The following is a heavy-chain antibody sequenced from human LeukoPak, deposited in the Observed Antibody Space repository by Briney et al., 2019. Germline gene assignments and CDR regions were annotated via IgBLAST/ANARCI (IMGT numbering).Heavy chain of an antibody. Sequence: GRSLRLSCAASGFSFTNSPMHWVRQAPDKGLEWVALISYDDGNHKFYADSVKGRFTISRDNSKNTLYLQMNRLSPEHTAVFFCAREQRGWLSGNLGGLFASYYTYYYMDVWGRGTTVTVS. CDR2: ISYDDGNHK. CDR3: AREQRGWLSGNLGGLFASYYTYYYMDV. D-gene: IGHD3-10*01. V-gene: IGHV3-30*04. J-gene: IGHJ6*03. CDR1: GFSFTNSP.